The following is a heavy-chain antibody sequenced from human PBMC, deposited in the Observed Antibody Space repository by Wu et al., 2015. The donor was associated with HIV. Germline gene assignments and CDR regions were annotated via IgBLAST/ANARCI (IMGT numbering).Heavy chain of an antibody. CDR1: GYSFTDYH. Sequence: QVQLVQSGAEVKRPGTSLRVSCKASGYSFTDYHLHWVRQAPGQGLEWMGWINQNSGGATYARSFQGRVAMTSDTSIGTAFMELKGLKFGDTALYYCARAKRPVADALELDHWGQGTLVTISS. J-gene: IGHJ4*02. CDR2: INQNSGGA. V-gene: IGHV1-2*02. CDR3: ARAKRPVADALELDH. D-gene: IGHD6-19*01.